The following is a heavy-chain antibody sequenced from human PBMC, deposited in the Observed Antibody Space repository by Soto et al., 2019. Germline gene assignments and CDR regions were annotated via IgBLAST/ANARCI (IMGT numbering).Heavy chain of an antibody. D-gene: IGHD3-22*01. CDR1: VGAVSSYY. J-gene: IGHJ3*02. V-gene: IGHV4-59*02. CDR3: ARATGYYYDSSGYSDAFDI. CDR2: IYYSGST. Sequence: ETLPRTCTESVGAVSSYYWSWIRQPPGKGLEWIGYIYYSGSTNYNPSLKSRVTISVDTSKNQFSLKLSSVTAADTAVYYCARATGYYYDSSGYSDAFDIWGQGTMVTVS.